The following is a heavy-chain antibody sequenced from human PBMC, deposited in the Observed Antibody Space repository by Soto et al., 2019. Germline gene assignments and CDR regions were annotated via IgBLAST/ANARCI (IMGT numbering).Heavy chain of an antibody. CDR1: GFTVSSNY. J-gene: IGHJ4*02. D-gene: IGHD3-22*01. V-gene: IGHV3-53*01. Sequence: HPGGSLRLSCAASGFTVSSNYMSWVRQAPGKGLEWVSVIYSGDSTYYADSVKGRFTISRDNSKNTLYLQMNSLRAEDTAVYYCARGADYYDSSYGYWGQGTLVTVSS. CDR3: ARGADYYDSSYGY. CDR2: IYSGDST.